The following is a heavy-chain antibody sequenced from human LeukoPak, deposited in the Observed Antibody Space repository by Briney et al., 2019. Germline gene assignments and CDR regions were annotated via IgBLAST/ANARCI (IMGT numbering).Heavy chain of an antibody. J-gene: IGHJ4*02. CDR1: GYTFTGYY. D-gene: IGHD2-2*01. CDR2: INPNSGGT. CDR3: ARGAPSYCSSTSCLAYYFDY. V-gene: IGHV1-2*04. Sequence: ASVKVSRKASGYTFTGYYMHWVRQAPGQGLEWMGWINPNSGGTNYAQKFQGWVTMTRDTSISTAYMELSRLRSDDTAVYYCARGAPSYCSSTSCLAYYFDYWGQGTLVTVPS.